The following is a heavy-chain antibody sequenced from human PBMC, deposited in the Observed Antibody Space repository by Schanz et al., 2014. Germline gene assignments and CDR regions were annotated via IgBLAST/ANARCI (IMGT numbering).Heavy chain of an antibody. CDR1: GFIFSDHY. CDR2: ISSGSSTI. J-gene: IGHJ6*02. Sequence: QVQLVESGGGLVKPGGSLRFSCVVSGFIFSDHYMSWIRQAPGKGLEWISYISSGSSTIHYADSVKGRFTISRDNAKNSLFLQMNSLRAEDTAIYYCATSYSSSSYFYVMDVWGQGTTVTVSS. CDR3: ATSYSSSSYFYVMDV. V-gene: IGHV3-11*01. D-gene: IGHD6-6*01.